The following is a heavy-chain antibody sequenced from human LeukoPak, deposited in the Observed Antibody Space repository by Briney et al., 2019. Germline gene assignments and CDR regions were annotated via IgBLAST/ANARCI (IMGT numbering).Heavy chain of an antibody. CDR3: ARGRLTGIAVAGTWFDP. D-gene: IGHD6-19*01. V-gene: IGHV1-18*01. J-gene: IGHJ5*02. CDR2: ISAYNGNT. CDR1: GYTFTSYG. Sequence: GASVKFSCKASGYTFTSYGISWGRQAPGQGLEGMGWISAYNGNTNYAQKLQARVTMTTDPSPSTAYMELRSLRSDDTSVYYCARGRLTGIAVAGTWFDPWGQGTLVTVSS.